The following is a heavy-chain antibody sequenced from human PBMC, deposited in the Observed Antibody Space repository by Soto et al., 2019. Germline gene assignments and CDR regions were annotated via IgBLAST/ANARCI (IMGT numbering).Heavy chain of an antibody. CDR1: GGSISSYY. CDR3: ARDLRVLREMVTDGYYYGMHV. V-gene: IGHV4-59*01. J-gene: IGHJ6*02. D-gene: IGHD2-21*02. Sequence: SETLSLTCTVSGGSISSYYWSWIRQPPGKGLEWIGYIYYSGSTNYNPSLKSRVTISVDTSKNQFSLKLSSVTAADTAVYFCARDLRVLREMVTDGYYYGMHVWGQGTMVTVS. CDR2: IYYSGST.